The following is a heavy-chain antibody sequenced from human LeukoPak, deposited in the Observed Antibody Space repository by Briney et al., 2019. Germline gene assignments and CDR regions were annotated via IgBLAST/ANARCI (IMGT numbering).Heavy chain of an antibody. V-gene: IGHV4-34*01. D-gene: IGHD1-7*01. Sequence: PSETLSLTCAVYGGSFSGYYWIWIRQPPGKGLEWIGEINHSGSTNYNPSLKSRVTISVDTSKNQFSLKLSSVTAADTAVYYCARGKNYVWGQGTLVTVSS. J-gene: IGHJ4*02. CDR1: GGSFSGYY. CDR3: ARGKNYV. CDR2: INHSGST.